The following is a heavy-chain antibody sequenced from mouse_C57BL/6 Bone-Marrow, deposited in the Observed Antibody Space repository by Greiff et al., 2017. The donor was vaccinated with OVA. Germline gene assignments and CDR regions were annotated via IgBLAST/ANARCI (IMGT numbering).Heavy chain of an antibody. D-gene: IGHD2-10*02. J-gene: IGHJ3*01. CDR3: ARRSIPFAY. CDR1: GYTFTSYW. Sequence: VQLQQPGAELVRPGSSVKLSCKASGYTFTSYWMDWVKQRPGQGLAWIGNIYPSDSETHYNQKFKDKATLTVDKSSSTAYMQLSSLTSEDSAVYYCARRSIPFAYWGQGTLVTVSA. CDR2: IYPSDSET. V-gene: IGHV1-61*01.